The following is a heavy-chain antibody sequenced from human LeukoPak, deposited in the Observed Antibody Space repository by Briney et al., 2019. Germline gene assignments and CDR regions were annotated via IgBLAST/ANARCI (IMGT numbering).Heavy chain of an antibody. J-gene: IGHJ3*02. CDR2: IYYSGST. CDR3: ARALPGYSSSLRGAFDI. Sequence: ETLSLTCTVSGGSISSYYWSWIRQPPGKGLEWIGYIYYSGSTNYNPSLKSRVTISVDTSKNQFSLKLSSVTAADTAVYYCARALPGYSSSLRGAFDIWGQGTMVTVSS. CDR1: GGSISSYY. V-gene: IGHV4-59*01. D-gene: IGHD6-13*01.